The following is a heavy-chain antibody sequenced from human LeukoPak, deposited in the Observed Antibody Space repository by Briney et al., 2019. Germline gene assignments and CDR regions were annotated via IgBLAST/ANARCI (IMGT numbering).Heavy chain of an antibody. CDR3: ARGGPIVGATNRYYFDY. V-gene: IGHV3-64*01. J-gene: IGHJ4*02. CDR1: GSTFSSYA. CDR2: ISSNGGST. D-gene: IGHD1-26*01. Sequence: PGGSLRLSCAASGSTFSSYAMHWVRQAPGKGLEYVSVISSNGGSTYYANSVKGRFTISRDNSKNTLYLQMGSLRAEDMAVYYCARGGPIVGATNRYYFDYWGQGTLVTVSS.